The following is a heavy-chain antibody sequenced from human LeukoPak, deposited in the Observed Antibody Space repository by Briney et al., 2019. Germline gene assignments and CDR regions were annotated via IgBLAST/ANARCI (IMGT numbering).Heavy chain of an antibody. CDR1: GGSISSYY. J-gene: IGHJ3*02. CDR3: ARDPVGAEQAFDI. Sequence: SETLSLTCTVSGGSISSYYWSWIRQPPGKGLEWIGYIYYSGSTNYNPSLKSRVTISVDTSKNQFSLKLSSVTAADTAVYYCARDPVGAEQAFDIWGQGTMVTVSS. D-gene: IGHD1/OR15-1a*01. CDR2: IYYSGST. V-gene: IGHV4-59*01.